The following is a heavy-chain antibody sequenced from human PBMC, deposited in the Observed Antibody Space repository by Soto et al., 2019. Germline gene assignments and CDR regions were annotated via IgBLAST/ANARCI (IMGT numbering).Heavy chain of an antibody. D-gene: IGHD3-10*01. CDR3: ARGINYYDSGDDAFDI. CDR2: MNPNSGNT. V-gene: IGHV1-8*01. CDR1: GYTFTSYD. J-gene: IGHJ3*02. Sequence: QVQLVQSGAEVKKPGASVKVSCKASGYTFTSYDINWVRQATGQGLEWMGWMNPNSGNTGYAQKFQGRVTMTRNTSISTAYMELSSLSSEDTAVYYCARGINYYDSGDDAFDIWGQGRMVTVSS.